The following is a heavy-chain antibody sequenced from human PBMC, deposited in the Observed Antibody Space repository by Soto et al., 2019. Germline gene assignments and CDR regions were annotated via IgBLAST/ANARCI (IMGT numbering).Heavy chain of an antibody. D-gene: IGHD6-19*01. Sequence: QSQTLSLTCTVSGGSVSSSSYYWGWIRQPPGQGLEWIGSIYYSGTTYYNPSLKSRVTISVDTSKNQFSLKVTSVTAADTAVYYCARHEFKQWLPYYFDCWGQGTLVTVSS. J-gene: IGHJ4*02. V-gene: IGHV4-39*01. CDR3: ARHEFKQWLPYYFDC. CDR2: IYYSGTT. CDR1: GGSVSSSSYY.